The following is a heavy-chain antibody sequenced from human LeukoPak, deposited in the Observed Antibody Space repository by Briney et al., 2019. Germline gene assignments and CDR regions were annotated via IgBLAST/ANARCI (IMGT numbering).Heavy chain of an antibody. J-gene: IGHJ4*02. CDR2: IYYSGST. CDR3: ARHRLDGDYFNY. CDR1: GGSISSYY. D-gene: IGHD4-17*01. Sequence: SETLSLTCTVSGGSISSYYWSWIRQPPGKGLEWIGYIYYSGSTNYNPSLKSRLTISVDTSKNQFSLKLSSVTAADTAVYYCARHRLDGDYFNYWGQGTLVTVSS. V-gene: IGHV4-59*08.